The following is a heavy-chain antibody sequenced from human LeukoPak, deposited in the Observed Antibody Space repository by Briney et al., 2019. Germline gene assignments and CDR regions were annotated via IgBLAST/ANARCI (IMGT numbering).Heavy chain of an antibody. CDR1: GFTFSDYS. CDR3: ARDRNWGFDY. Sequence: SGGSLRLSCAASGFTFSDYSMNWVRQAPGKGLEWISYITNSGTSIFYADSVEGRFTISRDNAKNSLFLQMNSLRDEDTAVYYCARDRNWGFDYWGQGTLVTVSS. D-gene: IGHD7-27*01. CDR2: ITNSGTSI. V-gene: IGHV3-48*02. J-gene: IGHJ4*02.